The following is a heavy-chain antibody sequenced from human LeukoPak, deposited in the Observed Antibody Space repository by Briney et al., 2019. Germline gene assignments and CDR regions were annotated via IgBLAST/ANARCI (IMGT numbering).Heavy chain of an antibody. CDR3: ARDPTGGTFDY. D-gene: IGHD3-16*01. CDR2: IWYDGTNK. Sequence: GGSLRLSCAASGVTLSSYGMHWVRQAPGKGLEWVAVIWYDGTNKYYGDSVKGRFTTSRDNSKNTLYLQMNSLTAEDTAVYYCARDPTGGTFDYWGQGTLVTVSS. CDR1: GVTLSSYG. V-gene: IGHV3-33*01. J-gene: IGHJ4*02.